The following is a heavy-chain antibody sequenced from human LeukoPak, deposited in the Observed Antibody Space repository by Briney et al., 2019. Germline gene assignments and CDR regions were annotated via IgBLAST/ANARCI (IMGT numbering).Heavy chain of an antibody. CDR1: GFTFSTYS. V-gene: IGHV3-21*01. D-gene: IGHD2-15*01. CDR3: ARDCGYCSGVVVSPIDY. Sequence: PGGSLRLSCAASGFTFSTYSMNWVRQAPGKGLERVSSISSSSTYIYYADSVKGRFTISRDNAKNSLYLQMNSLRAEDTAVYYCARDCGYCSGVVVSPIDYWGQGTLVTVSS. J-gene: IGHJ4*02. CDR2: ISSSSTYI.